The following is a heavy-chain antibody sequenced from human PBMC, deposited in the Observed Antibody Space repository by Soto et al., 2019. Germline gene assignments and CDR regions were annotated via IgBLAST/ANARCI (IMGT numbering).Heavy chain of an antibody. CDR3: ARDSSGYYLLDY. V-gene: IGHV3-48*02. CDR2: ISRSSSTI. J-gene: IGHJ4*02. D-gene: IGHD3-22*01. CDR1: GLILNSYR. Sequence: HPGGSLRLSCAASGLILNSYRMNWVRQAPGKGLEWVSYISRSSSTIYYADSVKGRFTISRDNAKNSLYLQMNGLRDEDTAVYYRARDSSGYYLLDYWGQGTLVTVSS.